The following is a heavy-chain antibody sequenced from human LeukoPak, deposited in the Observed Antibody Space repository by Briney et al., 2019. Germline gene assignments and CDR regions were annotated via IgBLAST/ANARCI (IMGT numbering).Heavy chain of an antibody. D-gene: IGHD5-18*01. CDR2: IKQDGSEK. V-gene: IGHV3-7*01. CDR3: AKDRYSYGATFDY. Sequence: GGSLRLSCAASGFTFSSYWMSWVRQAPGKGLEWVANIKQDGSEKYYVDSVKGRFTISRDNAKNSLYLQMNSLRAEDTAVYYCAKDRYSYGATFDYWGQGTLVTVSS. J-gene: IGHJ4*02. CDR1: GFTFSSYW.